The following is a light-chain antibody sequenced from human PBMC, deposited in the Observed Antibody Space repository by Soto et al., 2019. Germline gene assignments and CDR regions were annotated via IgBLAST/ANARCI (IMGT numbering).Light chain of an antibody. CDR2: QDT. CDR1: KLGDKY. J-gene: IGLJ2*01. CDR3: QAWDSIYVV. Sequence: SYELTQPPSVSVSPGQTASITCSGDKLGDKYASWYQQKPGQSPVLVIYQDTKRPSGIPERFSGSNSGNTATLTISGTQAMDEADYYCQAWDSIYVVFGGGTKLTVL. V-gene: IGLV3-1*01.